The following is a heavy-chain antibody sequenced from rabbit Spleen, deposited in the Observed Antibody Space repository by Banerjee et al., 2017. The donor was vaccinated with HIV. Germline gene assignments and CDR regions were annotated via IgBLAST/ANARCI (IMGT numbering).Heavy chain of an antibody. D-gene: IGHD1-1*01. CDR2: INAITGRA. V-gene: IGHV1S45*01. Sequence: QEQLVESGGGLVQPEGSLKLSCTASGFSFSDKAVMCWVRQAPGKGLEWIACINAITGRAVYASWAKGRFTFSKTSSTTVTLQMTRLTAADTATYFCARDTSSSFSSHGMDLWGPGTLVTVS. CDR3: ARDTSSSFSSHGMDL. J-gene: IGHJ6*01. CDR1: GFSFSDKAV.